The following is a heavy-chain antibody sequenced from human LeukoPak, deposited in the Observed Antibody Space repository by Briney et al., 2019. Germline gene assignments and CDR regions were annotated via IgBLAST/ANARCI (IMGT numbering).Heavy chain of an antibody. CDR3: AYAQLAAAGNMVDY. D-gene: IGHD6-13*01. Sequence: GGSLRLSCAASGFTFSSYWMHWVRQAPGKGLVWVSRINTDGSSTSYAGSVKGRFTISRDNSKNTLYLQMNSLRAEDTAVYYCAYAQLAAAGNMVDYWGQGTLVTVSS. CDR1: GFTFSSYW. CDR2: INTDGSST. V-gene: IGHV3-74*01. J-gene: IGHJ4*02.